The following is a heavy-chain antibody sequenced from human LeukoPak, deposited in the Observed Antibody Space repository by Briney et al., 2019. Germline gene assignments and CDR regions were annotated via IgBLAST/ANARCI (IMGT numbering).Heavy chain of an antibody. J-gene: IGHJ6*02. Sequence: SETLSLTCTVSGGSISSYYWSWIRQPAGKGLEWIGRIYTSGSTNYNPSLKSRVTMSVDTSKNQFSLKLSSVTAADTAVYYCAGDDVLLGGDYYYGMDVWGQGTTVTVSS. CDR2: IYTSGST. CDR3: AGDDVLLGGDYYYGMDV. V-gene: IGHV4-4*07. D-gene: IGHD2-21*01. CDR1: GGSISSYY.